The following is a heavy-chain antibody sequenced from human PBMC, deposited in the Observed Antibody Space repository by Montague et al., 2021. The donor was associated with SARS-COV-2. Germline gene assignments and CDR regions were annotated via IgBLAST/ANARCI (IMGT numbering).Heavy chain of an antibody. CDR2: IDGNGGGI. V-gene: IGHV3-23*01. Sequence: SLRLSCAASGFTFSRQGMNWVRQAPGKGLEWVSVIDGNGGGIFYADSVKGRFTISRDNSKNTLYLQLNSLRGDDTAVYYCAKEVATAGPWYYGLDVWGQGTTVTVSS. CDR1: GFTFSRQG. D-gene: IGHD6-13*01. J-gene: IGHJ6*02. CDR3: AKEVATAGPWYYGLDV.